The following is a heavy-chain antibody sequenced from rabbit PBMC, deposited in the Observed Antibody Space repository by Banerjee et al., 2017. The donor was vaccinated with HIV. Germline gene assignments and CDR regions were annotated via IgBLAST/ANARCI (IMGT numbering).Heavy chain of an antibody. CDR2: IYTGSSGST. CDR1: GFSFSSSYW. D-gene: IGHD8-1*01. Sequence: QEQLVESGGGLVQPEGSLTLTCTASGFSFSSSYWMCWVRQAPGKGLEWIACIYTGSSGSTYYASWVNGRFTISKTSSTTVTLQMTSLTAADTATYFCARGSIYYSNLWGPGTLVTVS. V-gene: IGHV1S45*01. J-gene: IGHJ6*01. CDR3: ARGSIYYSNL.